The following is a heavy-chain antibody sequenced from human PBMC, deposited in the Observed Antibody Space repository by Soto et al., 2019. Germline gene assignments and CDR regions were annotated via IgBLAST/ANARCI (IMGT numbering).Heavy chain of an antibody. CDR1: GGSISSYY. CDR3: ARDLYYDSSGYFDY. J-gene: IGHJ4*02. D-gene: IGHD3-22*01. Sequence: QVQLQESGPGLVKPSETLSLTCTVSGGSISSYYWSWIRQPAGKGLEWIGRIYTSGSTNYNPSLKSRFTMSVDTSKNQFSLKLSSVTAADTAVYYCARDLYYDSSGYFDYWGQGTLVTVSS. CDR2: IYTSGST. V-gene: IGHV4-4*07.